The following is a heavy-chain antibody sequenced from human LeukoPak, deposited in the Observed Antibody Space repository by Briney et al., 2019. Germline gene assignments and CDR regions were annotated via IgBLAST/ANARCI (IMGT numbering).Heavy chain of an antibody. CDR3: ARGHPRGWLQFHRIRVRYFDY. CDR1: GGTFSSYA. D-gene: IGHD5-24*01. Sequence: ASVKVSCKASGGTFSSYAISWVRQAPGQGLEWMGGIIPIFGTANYAQKFQGRVTITADESTSTAYMELSSLRSEDTAVYYCARGHPRGWLQFHRIRVRYFDYWGQGTLVTVSS. J-gene: IGHJ4*02. V-gene: IGHV1-69*13. CDR2: IIPIFGTA.